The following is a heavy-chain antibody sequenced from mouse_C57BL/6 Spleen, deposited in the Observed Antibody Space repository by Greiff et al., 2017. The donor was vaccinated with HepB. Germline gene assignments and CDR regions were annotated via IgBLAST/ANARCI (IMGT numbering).Heavy chain of an antibody. J-gene: IGHJ2*01. V-gene: IGHV5-6-3*01. CDR2: INSNGSST. Sequence: EVQRVESGGGLVQPGGSLKLSCAASGFTFSSYGMSWVRQTPDKRLELVATINSNGSSTYYPDSVKGRFTISRDNAKNTLYLQMSSLKSEDTAMYYCARMARTINWGQGTTLTVSS. CDR3: ARMARTIN. CDR1: GFTFSSYG.